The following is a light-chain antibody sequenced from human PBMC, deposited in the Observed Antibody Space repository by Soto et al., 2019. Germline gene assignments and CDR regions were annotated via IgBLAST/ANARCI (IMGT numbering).Light chain of an antibody. V-gene: IGKV3D-7*01. CDR2: GAS. CDR3: QQYDNRPHLT. Sequence: PGERVTLSCRASQSVSSSYLTWYQQKPGQAPRLLIYGASTRATSIPARFSGSRSGTDFTFTISSLQPEDVSTYYCQQYDNRPHLTFGGGTKVDIK. J-gene: IGKJ4*01. CDR1: QSVSSSY.